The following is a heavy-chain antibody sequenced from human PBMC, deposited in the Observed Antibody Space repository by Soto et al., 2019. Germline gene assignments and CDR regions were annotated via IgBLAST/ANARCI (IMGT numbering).Heavy chain of an antibody. Sequence: GGSLRLSCTVSGFPFNNYGINWVRQSPGKGLEWVSSVSKSDYKYYSDSVKGRFTISRDNAKNSVSLQMNTLRAEETAVYYCARDRSPKASPRFFDYWGQGTLVTVSS. CDR3: ARDRSPKASPRFFDY. CDR1: GFPFNNYG. J-gene: IGHJ4*02. CDR2: VSKSDYK. V-gene: IGHV3-21*01.